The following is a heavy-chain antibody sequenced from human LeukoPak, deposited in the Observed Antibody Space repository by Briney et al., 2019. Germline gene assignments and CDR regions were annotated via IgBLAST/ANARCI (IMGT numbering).Heavy chain of an antibody. CDR2: IYSGGSI. CDR1: GFTVSSNY. J-gene: IGHJ4*02. V-gene: IGHV3-66*01. CDR3: ARGSPSQSFVVVPAALDY. Sequence: GGSLRLSCAASGFTVSSNYMSWVRQAPGKGLEWVSVIYSGGSIYYSDSVKGRFTISRDNSKNTLYLQMNSLRAEDTAVYYCARGSPSQSFVVVPAALDYWGQGTLVTVSS. D-gene: IGHD2-2*01.